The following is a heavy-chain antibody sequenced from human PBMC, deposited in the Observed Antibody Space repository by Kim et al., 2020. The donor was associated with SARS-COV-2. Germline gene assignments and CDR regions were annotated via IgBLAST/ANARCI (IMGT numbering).Heavy chain of an antibody. CDR2: INHSGST. CDR3: ARLFGSSRRILDY. J-gene: IGHJ4*02. V-gene: IGHV4-34*01. D-gene: IGHD6-6*01. Sequence: SETLSLTCAVYGGSFSGYYWSWIRQPPGKGLEWIGEINHSGSTNYNPSLKSRVTISVDTSKNQFSLKLSSVTAADTAVYYCARLFGSSRRILDYWGQGTLVTVSS. CDR1: GGSFSGYY.